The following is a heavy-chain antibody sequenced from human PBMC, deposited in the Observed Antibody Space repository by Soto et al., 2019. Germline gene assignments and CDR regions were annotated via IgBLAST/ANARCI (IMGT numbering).Heavy chain of an antibody. CDR2: FDPEDGET. CDR1: GYTLTELS. CDR3: ATVPLYSSGWFDY. J-gene: IGHJ4*02. V-gene: IGHV1-24*01. D-gene: IGHD6-19*01. Sequence: ASVKVSCKVSGYTLTELSMHWVRQAPGKGLEWMGGFDPEDGETIYAQKFQGRVTMTEDTSTDTAYMELSSLRSEDTAVYYGATVPLYSSGWFDYWGQGTLVTVSS.